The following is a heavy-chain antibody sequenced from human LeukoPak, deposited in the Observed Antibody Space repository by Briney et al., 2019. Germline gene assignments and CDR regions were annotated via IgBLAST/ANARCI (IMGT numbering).Heavy chain of an antibody. Sequence: SETLSLTCAVSGYSISSGYLWGWIRQPPGKGLEWIGSIYHSGSTYYNPSLKSRVTISVDTSKNQFSLKLSSVTAADTAVYYCARAHSGYYDSSGYSLFDYWGQGTLVTVSS. CDR1: GYSISSGYL. CDR2: IYHSGST. CDR3: ARAHSGYYDSSGYSLFDY. J-gene: IGHJ4*02. V-gene: IGHV4-38-2*01. D-gene: IGHD3-22*01.